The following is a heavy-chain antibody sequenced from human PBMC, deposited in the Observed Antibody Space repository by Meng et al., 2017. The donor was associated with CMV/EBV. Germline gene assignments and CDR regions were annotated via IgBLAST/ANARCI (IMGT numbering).Heavy chain of an antibody. D-gene: IGHD5-18*01. J-gene: IGHJ4*02. V-gene: IGHV3-30*04. CDR2: ISYDGSNK. CDR3: ARGWLRARIDY. CDR1: GFTFSSYA. Sequence: LKISCAASGFTFSSYAMHWVRQAPGKGLEWVAVISYDGSNKYYADSVKGRFTISRDNSKNTLYLQMNSLRAEDTAVYYCARGWLRARIDYWGQGTLVTISS.